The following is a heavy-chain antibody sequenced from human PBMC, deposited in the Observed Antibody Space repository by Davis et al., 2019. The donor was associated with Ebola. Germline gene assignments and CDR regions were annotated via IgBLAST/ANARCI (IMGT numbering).Heavy chain of an antibody. CDR1: GFTFSSCA. D-gene: IGHD2-21*02. Sequence: GGSLRLSCAASGFTFSSCAMIWVRQAPGKGLEWVSSITTTGSTRYYADSVKGRFTISRDNAKSSLFLQVNSLRDEDTAVYYCAIAVTSTGRGPWGQGTLVTVSS. CDR3: AIAVTSTGRGP. J-gene: IGHJ5*02. CDR2: ITTTGSTR. V-gene: IGHV3-48*03.